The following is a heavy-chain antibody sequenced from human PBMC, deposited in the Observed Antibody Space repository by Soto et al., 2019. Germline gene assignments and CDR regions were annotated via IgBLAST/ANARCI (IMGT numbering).Heavy chain of an antibody. D-gene: IGHD6-6*01. CDR2: FDPEDGET. CDR3: ATDGIGFIGYSSSSGWFDP. Sequence: ASVKVSCKVSGYTLTELSMHWVRQAPGKGLEWMGGFDPEDGETIYAQKFQGRVTMTEDTSTDTAYMELSSLRSEDTAVYYCATDGIGFIGYSSSSGWFDPWGQGTLVTVSS. CDR1: GYTLTELS. J-gene: IGHJ5*02. V-gene: IGHV1-24*01.